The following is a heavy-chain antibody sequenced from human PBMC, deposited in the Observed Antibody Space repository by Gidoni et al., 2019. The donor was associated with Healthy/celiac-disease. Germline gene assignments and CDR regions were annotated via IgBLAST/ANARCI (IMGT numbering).Heavy chain of an antibody. J-gene: IGHJ4*02. CDR2: ISSNGSST. CDR1: GSTFSSYA. D-gene: IGHD3-10*01. CDR3: VKDLTLWFGESYYFDY. V-gene: IGHV3-64D*06. Sequence: VQLVESGGGLVHAGWPLRLSCSASGSTFSSYAMHWVRQAPGKGMEYVSAISSNGSSTYYGDAVKGRFTISRDNSKNTLYLQMSSMRAEDTAVYYCVKDLTLWFGESYYFDYWGQGTLVTVSS.